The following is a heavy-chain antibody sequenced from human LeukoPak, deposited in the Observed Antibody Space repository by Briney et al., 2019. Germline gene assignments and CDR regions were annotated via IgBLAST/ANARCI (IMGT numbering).Heavy chain of an antibody. Sequence: SETLSLTCTVSGGSSIGSGGYYLSWIRQPPGKGLEWIGYIYYSGSSYYIPSLKSRVTMSVDTSKNQFSLRLSYVTAADTAVYYCARQIYGDLYYFDYWGQGTLVTVSS. CDR2: IYYSGSS. V-gene: IGHV4-30-4*08. CDR3: ARQIYGDLYYFDY. CDR1: GGSSIGSGGYY. D-gene: IGHD4-17*01. J-gene: IGHJ4*02.